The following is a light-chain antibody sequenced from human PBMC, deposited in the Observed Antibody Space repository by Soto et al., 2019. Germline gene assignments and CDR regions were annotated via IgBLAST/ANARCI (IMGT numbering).Light chain of an antibody. CDR1: SSDVGSYNR. CDR3: SLYTSSSTVA. J-gene: IGLJ2*01. CDR2: EVS. Sequence: QSALTQPASVSGSPGQSITISCTGTSSDVGSYNRVSWYQQPPGTPPKLMIYEVSNRPSGVPDRFSGSKSGNTASLTISGLQAEDEANYYCSLYTSSSTVAFGGGTKLTVL. V-gene: IGLV2-18*01.